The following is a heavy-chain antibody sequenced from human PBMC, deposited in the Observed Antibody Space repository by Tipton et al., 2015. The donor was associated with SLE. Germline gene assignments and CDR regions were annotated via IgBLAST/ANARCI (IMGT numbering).Heavy chain of an antibody. D-gene: IGHD3-10*01. CDR3: ARRETGSGSYSKWGFDY. V-gene: IGHV4-34*01. J-gene: IGHJ4*02. Sequence: TLSLTCAVYGGSFSGDYWSWIRQPPGKGLEWIGEINHSGSTNYNPSLKSRVTISVDTSKNQFSLRLTSVTAADTAVYYCARRETGSGSYSKWGFDYWGQGTLVTVPS. CDR2: INHSGST. CDR1: GGSFSGDY.